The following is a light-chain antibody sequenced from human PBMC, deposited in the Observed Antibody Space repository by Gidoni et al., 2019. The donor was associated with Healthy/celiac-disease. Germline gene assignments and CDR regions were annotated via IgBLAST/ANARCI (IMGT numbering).Light chain of an antibody. V-gene: IGKV1-5*03. J-gene: IGKJ2*01. CDR1: QSISSW. CDR3: QQYNSYSRYT. Sequence: DIQMTQSPSTLSASVGDRVTITCRAGQSISSWLAWYQQKPGKAPKLLIYKASSLESGVPSRFSGSGSGTEFTLTISSLQPDDVATYYCQQYNSYSRYTFGQGTKLEIK. CDR2: KAS.